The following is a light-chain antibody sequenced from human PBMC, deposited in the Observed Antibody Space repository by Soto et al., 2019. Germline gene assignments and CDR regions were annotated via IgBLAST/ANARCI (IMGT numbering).Light chain of an antibody. V-gene: IGLV2-23*01. Sequence: QSALTQPASVSGSPGQSITISCAGTSNDVGSYKLVSLYQQHPGNAPKVMIYEDSKRPSGVSDRFSGSKSGNTASLTISGLQAEDEADYYCCSYAGNTSVVFGGGTKVTVL. CDR3: CSYAGNTSVV. CDR2: EDS. J-gene: IGLJ2*01. CDR1: SNDVGSYKL.